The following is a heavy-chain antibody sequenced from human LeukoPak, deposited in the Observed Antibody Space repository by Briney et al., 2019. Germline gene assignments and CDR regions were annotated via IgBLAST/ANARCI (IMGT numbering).Heavy chain of an antibody. Sequence: GGSLRLSCAASGFTFSSYSMNWVRQAPGKGLEWVSSISSSSTYIYYADSVKGRFTISRDNAKNSPYLQMNSPRAEDTAVYCCAVLDSSGFPDYWGQGTLVTVSS. CDR2: ISSSSTYI. CDR3: AVLDSSGFPDY. V-gene: IGHV3-21*01. D-gene: IGHD3-22*01. J-gene: IGHJ4*02. CDR1: GFTFSSYS.